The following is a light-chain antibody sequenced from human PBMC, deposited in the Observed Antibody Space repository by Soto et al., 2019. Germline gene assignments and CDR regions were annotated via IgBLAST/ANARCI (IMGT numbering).Light chain of an antibody. CDR3: SSYAGSNNFRYV. J-gene: IGLJ1*01. CDR2: EVS. Sequence: QSVLTQPPSASGSPGQSVTISCTGTSSDVGGYNYVSWYQQHPGKAPKLMIYEVSKRPSGVPDRFSGSKSGNTASLTVSGLQAEDEADYYCSSYAGSNNFRYVFGTGTEVTVL. CDR1: SSDVGGYNY. V-gene: IGLV2-8*01.